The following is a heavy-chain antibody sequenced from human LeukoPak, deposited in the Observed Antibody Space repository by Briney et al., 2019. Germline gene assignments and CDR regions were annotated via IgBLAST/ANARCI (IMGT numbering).Heavy chain of an antibody. V-gene: IGHV3-30*02. CDR2: IRYDGSNK. Sequence: GGSLRLSCAASGFTFSSYGMHWVRQAPGKGLEWVAFIRYDGSNKYYADSVKGRFTISRDNAKNSLYLQMNSLRAEDTAVYYCARATSIAARRGVDYWGQGTLVTVSS. CDR1: GFTFSSYG. J-gene: IGHJ4*02. D-gene: IGHD6-6*01. CDR3: ARATSIAARRGVDY.